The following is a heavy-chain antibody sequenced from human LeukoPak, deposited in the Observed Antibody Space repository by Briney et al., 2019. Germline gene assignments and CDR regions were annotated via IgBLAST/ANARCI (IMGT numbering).Heavy chain of an antibody. CDR1: GGSISSGSYY. J-gene: IGHJ4*02. Sequence: PSETLSLTCTVSGGSISSGSYYWSWIRQPAGKGLEWIGRIYTSGGTNYNPSLKSRVTISVDTSKNQFSLKLSSVTAADTAVYYCARCHSSSWYAGDYWGQGTLVTVSS. D-gene: IGHD6-13*01. CDR3: ARCHSSSWYAGDY. CDR2: IYTSGGT. V-gene: IGHV4-61*02.